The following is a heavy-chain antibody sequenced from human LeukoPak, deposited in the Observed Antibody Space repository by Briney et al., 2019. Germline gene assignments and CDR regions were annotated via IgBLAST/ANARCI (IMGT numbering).Heavy chain of an antibody. Sequence: GASVKVSCKASVYTFTSYDINWVRQAPGQGLEWMGWMNPNSGNTDYAQKFQGRVTMTRNTSISTAYMELSSLRSEDTAVYYCASVCGSSCPRYFDYWGQGTLVTVSS. CDR2: MNPNSGNT. D-gene: IGHD6-13*01. V-gene: IGHV1-8*01. J-gene: IGHJ4*02. CDR3: ASVCGSSCPRYFDY. CDR1: VYTFTSYD.